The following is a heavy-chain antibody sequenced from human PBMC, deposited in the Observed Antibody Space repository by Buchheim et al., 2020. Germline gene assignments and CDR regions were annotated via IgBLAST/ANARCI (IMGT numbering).Heavy chain of an antibody. CDR1: GGSISSGDYY. J-gene: IGHJ6*02. CDR2: IYYSGST. CDR3: ARGEGVIMDYYYGMDV. D-gene: IGHD3-10*01. Sequence: QVQLQESGPGLVKPSQTLSLTCTVSGGSISSGDYYWSWIRQPPGKGLEWIGYIYYSGSTYYNPFLKMRVTILVDTSKNQFFLKLSSVTAADTAVYYCARGEGVIMDYYYGMDVWGQGTT. V-gene: IGHV4-30-4*01.